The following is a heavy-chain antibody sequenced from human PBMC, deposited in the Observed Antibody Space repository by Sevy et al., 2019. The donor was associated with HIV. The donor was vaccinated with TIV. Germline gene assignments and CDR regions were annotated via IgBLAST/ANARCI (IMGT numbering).Heavy chain of an antibody. CDR3: ARDWTPTSYYDSSAMKRAHYFDT. J-gene: IGHJ4*02. V-gene: IGHV1-18*01. CDR1: GYTFTTSG. D-gene: IGHD3-22*01. Sequence: ASVKVSCEASGYTFTTSGINWVRQAPGQGLEWMGWISGYTENTKYTQKFQDRLTLTIDTSTSTAYMDLRSLRSGDTAVYYCARDWTPTSYYDSSAMKRAHYFDTWGQGTLVTVSS. CDR2: ISGYTENT.